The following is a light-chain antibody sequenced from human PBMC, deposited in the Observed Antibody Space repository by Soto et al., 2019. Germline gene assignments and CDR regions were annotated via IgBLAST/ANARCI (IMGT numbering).Light chain of an antibody. J-gene: IGKJ3*01. CDR3: QQYYSTRPD. Sequence: DIVMTQSPDSLAVSLGERATINCKSSQSVLYSSNNKNYLAWYQQKPGQPPKLLIYWASTRESGVPDRFSGSGSGTDFTLTISSLQAEDVAVYYCQQYYSTRPDFGPGTKVDIK. CDR2: WAS. V-gene: IGKV4-1*01. CDR1: QSVLYSSNNKNY.